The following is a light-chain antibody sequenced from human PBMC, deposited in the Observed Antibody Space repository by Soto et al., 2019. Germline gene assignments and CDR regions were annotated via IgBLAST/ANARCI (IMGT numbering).Light chain of an antibody. Sequence: QSVLTQPPSASGTPGQRVTISCSGSSSRIGSNTVNWYQQLPGTAPKLLIYSNNQRPSGVPDRFSGSKSGTSASLAISGLQSEDEADYYCAAWDDSLNGRYVFVTGTKVTVL. CDR2: SNN. CDR1: SSRIGSNT. V-gene: IGLV1-44*01. CDR3: AAWDDSLNGRYV. J-gene: IGLJ1*01.